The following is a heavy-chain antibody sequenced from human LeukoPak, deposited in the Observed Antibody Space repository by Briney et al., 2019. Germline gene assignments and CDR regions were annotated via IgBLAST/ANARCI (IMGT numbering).Heavy chain of an antibody. D-gene: IGHD2/OR15-2a*01. J-gene: IGHJ5*02. V-gene: IGHV1-2*06. CDR1: KNMFTGYF. CDR2: INPNTGDA. CDR3: ARESLVSGGGRWFDP. Sequence: EASVKVSCKTSKNMFTGYFIHWVRQAPGQGLEWMGRINPNTGDADYAQNFRGRVTMTRDTSIGTAYMELSRLRFDDTAVYYCARESLVSGGGRWFDPWGQGTLVTVSS.